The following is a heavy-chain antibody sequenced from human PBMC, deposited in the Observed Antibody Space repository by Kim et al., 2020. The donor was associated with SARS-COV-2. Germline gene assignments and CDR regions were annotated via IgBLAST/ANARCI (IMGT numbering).Heavy chain of an antibody. CDR3: ARDHREWLQYTANWYFDL. V-gene: IGHV4-59*01. D-gene: IGHD3-3*01. J-gene: IGHJ2*01. Sequence: SETLSLTFTVSGGSISSYYWSWIRPPPGKGLEWIGYIYYSGSTNYNPSLKSRVTISVDTSKNQFSLKLSSVTAADTAVYYCARDHREWLQYTANWYFDLWGRGTLVTVSS. CDR1: GGSISSYY. CDR2: IYYSGST.